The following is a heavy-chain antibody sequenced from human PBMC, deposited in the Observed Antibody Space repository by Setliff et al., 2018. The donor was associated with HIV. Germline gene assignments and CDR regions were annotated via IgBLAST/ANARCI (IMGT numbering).Heavy chain of an antibody. V-gene: IGHV7-4-1*02. J-gene: IGHJ5*02. Sequence: ASVKVSCKTSGYTFTNYALNWVRQAPGQGLEWMGWINTNTGNPTYAQGFTGRFVFSLDTSVSTAYLQISSLKAEDTAMYYCARGCNGGNCYHGSGWFDPWGQGTLVTVS. CDR3: ARGCNGGNCYHGSGWFDP. D-gene: IGHD2-15*01. CDR2: INTNTGNP. CDR1: GYTFTNYA.